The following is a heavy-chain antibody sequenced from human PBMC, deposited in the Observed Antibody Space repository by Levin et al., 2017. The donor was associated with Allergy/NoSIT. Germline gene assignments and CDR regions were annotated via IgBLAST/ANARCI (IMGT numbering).Heavy chain of an antibody. V-gene: IGHV3-23*01. D-gene: IGHD1-26*01. CDR1: GFSFSSYS. Sequence: GESLKISCAASGFSFSSYSMNWVRQAPGMGLEWVSAISGSGGTTDYAGSVKGRFTISRDNSKNTLYLQMNSLRAEDTALYYCAKDQGIHGSYGEVDYWGQGSLVTVSS. CDR3: AKDQGIHGSYGEVDY. CDR2: ISGSGGTT. J-gene: IGHJ4*02.